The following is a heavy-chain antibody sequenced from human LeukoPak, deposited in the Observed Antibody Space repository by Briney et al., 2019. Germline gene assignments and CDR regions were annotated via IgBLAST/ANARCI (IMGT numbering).Heavy chain of an antibody. CDR1: RFIFSSYW. CDR3: ACYSPPFDY. V-gene: IGHV3-74*01. Sequence: GGSLRLSCAASRFIFSSYWMHWVRQAPGKGLVWVSRINSDGSTTSHADSVKGRFTISRDNSKNTLYLQMNSLRAEDTAVYYCACYSPPFDYWGQGTLVTVSS. CDR2: INSDGSTT. D-gene: IGHD2-21*02. J-gene: IGHJ4*02.